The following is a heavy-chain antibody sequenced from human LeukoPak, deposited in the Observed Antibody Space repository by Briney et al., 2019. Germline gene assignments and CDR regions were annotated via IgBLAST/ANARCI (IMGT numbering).Heavy chain of an antibody. CDR2: IIPIFGTA. CDR1: GGTFSSYA. CDR3: ARDGTTWDAFDI. Sequence: SVKVSCKASGGTFSSYAISWVRQAPGQGLEWMGGIIPIFGTANYAQKFQGRVTMTRDMSTSTVYMELSSLRSEDTAVYYCARDGTTWDAFDIWGQGTMVTVSS. V-gene: IGHV1-69*05. D-gene: IGHD1-7*01. J-gene: IGHJ3*02.